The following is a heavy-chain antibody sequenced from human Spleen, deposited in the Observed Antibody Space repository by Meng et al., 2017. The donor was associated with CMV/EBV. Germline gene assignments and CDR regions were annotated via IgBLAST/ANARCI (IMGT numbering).Heavy chain of an antibody. D-gene: IGHD6-6*01. Sequence: SVKVSCKASGGTFSSYAISWVRQAPGQGLEWMGGIIPILGIANYAQKFQGRVTITADESTTTAYMELSSLRSEDTAVYYCATERVDSSSSWRPYYWGQGTLVTVSS. V-gene: IGHV1-69*10. CDR3: ATERVDSSSSWRPYY. CDR2: IIPILGIA. J-gene: IGHJ4*02. CDR1: GGTFSSYA.